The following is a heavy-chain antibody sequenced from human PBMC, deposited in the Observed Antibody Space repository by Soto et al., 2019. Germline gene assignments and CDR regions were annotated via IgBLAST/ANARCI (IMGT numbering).Heavy chain of an antibody. D-gene: IGHD6-6*01. CDR2: IYPGDSDT. J-gene: IGHJ6*02. CDR1: GYSFTSYW. Sequence: PGESLKISCKGSGYSFTSYWIGWVRQMPGKGLEWMGIIYPGDSDTRYSPSFQGQVTISADKSISTAYLQWSSLKASDTAMYYCARHPSSIAARFYYYYGMDVWGQGTTVTVSS. CDR3: ARHPSSIAARFYYYYGMDV. V-gene: IGHV5-51*01.